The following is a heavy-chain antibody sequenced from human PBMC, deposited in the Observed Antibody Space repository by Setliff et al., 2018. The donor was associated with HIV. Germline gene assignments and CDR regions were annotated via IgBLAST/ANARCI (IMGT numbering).Heavy chain of an antibody. CDR2: ISSSGSTI. CDR3: ARDPPTVPNDY. V-gene: IGHV3-11*04. CDR1: GFTFSDYY. D-gene: IGHD4-17*01. J-gene: IGHJ4*02. Sequence: GGSLRLSCAASGFTFSDYYMNWIRQAPGKGLEWVSYISSSGSTIYYADSVKGRFTISRDNAKNSLYLQMNSLRAEDTAVYYCARDPPTVPNDYWGQGALVTVSS.